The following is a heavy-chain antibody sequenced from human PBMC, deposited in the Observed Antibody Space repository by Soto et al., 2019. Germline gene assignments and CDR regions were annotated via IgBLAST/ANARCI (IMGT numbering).Heavy chain of an antibody. J-gene: IGHJ6*02. CDR1: GFTFSSYA. CDR3: ASRAVKNYYYYGMDV. Sequence: WGSLRLSCAASGFTFSSYATHWVRQTPGKGLVWVAVISYDGSNKYYADSVKGRFTISRDNSKNTLYLQMNSLRAEDTAVYYCASRAVKNYYYYGMDVWGQGTTVTVSS. CDR2: ISYDGSNK. V-gene: IGHV3-30-3*01. D-gene: IGHD6-25*01.